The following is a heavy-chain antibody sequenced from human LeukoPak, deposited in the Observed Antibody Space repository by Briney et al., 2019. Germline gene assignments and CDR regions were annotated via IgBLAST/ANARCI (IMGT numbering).Heavy chain of an antibody. CDR1: GFTLITYE. CDR3: AREWDDLVSGSYRSTGIDY. Sequence: PGGSLRLSCAASGFTLITYEMNWVRQAPGKGLEWVSYISSSGGTIYYADSVKGRFTISRDNAKNSLWLQMNGLRSEDTAVYYCAREWDDLVSGSYRSTGIDYWGQGTLVTVSS. J-gene: IGHJ4*02. V-gene: IGHV3-48*03. CDR2: ISSSGGTI. D-gene: IGHD3-16*02.